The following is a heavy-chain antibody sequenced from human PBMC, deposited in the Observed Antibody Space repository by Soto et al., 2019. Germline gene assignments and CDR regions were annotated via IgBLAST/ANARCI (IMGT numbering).Heavy chain of an antibody. V-gene: IGHV1-69*13. Sequence: ASVKVSCKASGGTFSSYAISWVRQAPGQGLEWMGGIIPIFGTANHAQKFQGRVTITADESTSTAYMELSSLRSEDTAVYYCARDRLLWFGELSRYYYGMDVWGQGTTVTVSS. CDR1: GGTFSSYA. D-gene: IGHD3-10*01. J-gene: IGHJ6*02. CDR3: ARDRLLWFGELSRYYYGMDV. CDR2: IIPIFGTA.